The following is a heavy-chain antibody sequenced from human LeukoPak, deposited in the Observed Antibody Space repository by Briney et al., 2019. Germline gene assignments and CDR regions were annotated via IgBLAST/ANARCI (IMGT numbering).Heavy chain of an antibody. J-gene: IGHJ4*02. CDR3: ARARGPTSPIDY. Sequence: SETLSLTCTVSGGSISSYYWSWIRQPPEKGLEWIGYIYYTGSTNYNPPLKSRVIISVDTSQNQFSLKLNSVTAADTAVYHCARARGPTSPIDYWGQGTLVTVSS. CDR1: GGSISSYY. V-gene: IGHV4-59*01. CDR2: IYYTGST. D-gene: IGHD3-10*01.